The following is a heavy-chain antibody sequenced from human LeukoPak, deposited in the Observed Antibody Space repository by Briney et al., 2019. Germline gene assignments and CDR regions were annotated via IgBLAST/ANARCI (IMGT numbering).Heavy chain of an antibody. Sequence: ASVKVSCKASGGTFSSYAISWVRQAPGQGLEWMGWISAYNGNTNYAQKLQGRVTMTTDTSTSTAYMELRSLRSDDTAVYYCARVLLAAADDYWGQGTLVTVSS. J-gene: IGHJ4*02. CDR3: ARVLLAAADDY. CDR2: ISAYNGNT. D-gene: IGHD6-13*01. V-gene: IGHV1-18*01. CDR1: GGTFSSYA.